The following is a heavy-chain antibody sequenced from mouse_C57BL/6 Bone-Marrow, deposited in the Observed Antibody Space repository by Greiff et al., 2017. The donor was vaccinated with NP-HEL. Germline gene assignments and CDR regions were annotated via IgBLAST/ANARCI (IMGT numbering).Heavy chain of an antibody. J-gene: IGHJ2*01. V-gene: IGHV1-15*01. D-gene: IGHD1-1*01. CDR1: GYTFTDYE. CDR2: IDPETGGT. Sequence: VQLQQSGAELVRPGASVTLSCKASGYTFTDYEMHWVKQTPVHGLEWIGAIDPETGGTAYNQKFKGKAILTADKSSSTAYMELRSLTSEDSAVYSCTRSHYYGSSFYFYYWRQGTTLTVSS. CDR3: TRSHYYGSSFYFYY.